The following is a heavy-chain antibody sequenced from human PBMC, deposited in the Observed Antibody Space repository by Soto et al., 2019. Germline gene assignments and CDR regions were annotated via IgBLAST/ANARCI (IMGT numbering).Heavy chain of an antibody. J-gene: IGHJ6*02. Sequence: EVQLVESGGGLVQPGGSLRLSCAASGFTFSSYWMSWVRQAPGKGLEWVANIKQDGSEKYYVDSVKGRFTISRDNAKNSLYLQMNSLRAEDPAVYYCARDHGYTAYGMDVWGQGTTVTVSS. D-gene: IGHD6-13*01. CDR1: GFTFSSYW. CDR3: ARDHGYTAYGMDV. V-gene: IGHV3-7*01. CDR2: IKQDGSEK.